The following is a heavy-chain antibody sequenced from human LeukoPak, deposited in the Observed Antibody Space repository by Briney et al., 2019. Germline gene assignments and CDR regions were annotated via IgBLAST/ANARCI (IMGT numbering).Heavy chain of an antibody. CDR3: ARTDDYYDSSGYYY. D-gene: IGHD3-22*01. CDR1: EYTFTNYF. CDR2: ISPGGSGT. Sequence: GASVKVSCKASEYTFTNYFIHWVRQAPGQGLEWMGVISPGGSGTSLAQKFQGTVKITSDMSTSTVYMELSSLRSDDTAVYYCARTDDYYDSSGYYYWGQGTLVTVSS. V-gene: IGHV1-46*01. J-gene: IGHJ4*02.